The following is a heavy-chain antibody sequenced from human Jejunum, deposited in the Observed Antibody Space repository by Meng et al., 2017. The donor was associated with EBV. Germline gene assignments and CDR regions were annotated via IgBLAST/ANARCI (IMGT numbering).Heavy chain of an antibody. Sequence: QLQLQESGPGLVKPAXXLXLTCVVSSGSIRSSNWWSWVRQPPGKGLEWIGEISQGGTTYYDPSLESRVTMFVDKVKNQLSLRVSSVTAADTAVYYCASHLTMSGTRGFDYWDPGTLVTVSS. CDR1: SGSIRSSNW. CDR2: ISQGGTT. D-gene: IGHD1-26*01. J-gene: IGHJ4*02. CDR3: ASHLTMSGTRGFDY. V-gene: IGHV4/OR15-8*01.